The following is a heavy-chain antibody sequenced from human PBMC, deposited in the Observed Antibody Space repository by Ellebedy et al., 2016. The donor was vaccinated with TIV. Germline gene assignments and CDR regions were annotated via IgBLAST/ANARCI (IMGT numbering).Heavy chain of an antibody. V-gene: IGHV3-21*01. CDR1: GFTFGHYW. J-gene: IGHJ4*02. CDR2: ISNNGAHT. CDR3: ASRIKMM. D-gene: IGHD3-16*01. Sequence: GESLKISCAASGFTFGHYWMHWVRQAPGKGLEWVSAISNNGAHTYYADSVKGRFTISRDNANNLLYLQMNSLRAEDTAVYYCASRIKMMWGQGTLVTVSS.